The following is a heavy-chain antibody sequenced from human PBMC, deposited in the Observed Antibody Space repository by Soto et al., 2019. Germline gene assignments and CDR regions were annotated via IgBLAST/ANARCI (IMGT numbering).Heavy chain of an antibody. CDR2: IIPIFGTA. D-gene: IGHD3-3*02. J-gene: IGHJ6*02. Sequence: QVQLVQSGAEVKKPGSSVKVSCKASGGTSSSYAINWVRQAPGQGLEWMGGIIPIFGTANYAQKLQGRVTIIADESTSTSYIELGSLRSEDTAVYYCARGIGISVNATDVWGQGTTVTVSS. V-gene: IGHV1-69*01. CDR1: GGTSSSYA. CDR3: ARGIGISVNATDV.